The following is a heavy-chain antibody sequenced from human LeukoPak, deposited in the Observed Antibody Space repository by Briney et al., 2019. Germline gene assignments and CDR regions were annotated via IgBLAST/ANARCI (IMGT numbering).Heavy chain of an antibody. CDR1: GFTFSSYE. V-gene: IGHV3-48*03. CDR3: ARGVSALWGHYFDY. D-gene: IGHD3-16*01. Sequence: GGSLRLSCAASGFTFSSYEMNWVRQAPGKGLEWVSYISSSGSTMYYADSVKGRFTISRDNAKNSLFPQMNSLRAEDTAVYYCARGVSALWGHYFDYWGQGTLVTVSS. CDR2: ISSSGSTM. J-gene: IGHJ4*02.